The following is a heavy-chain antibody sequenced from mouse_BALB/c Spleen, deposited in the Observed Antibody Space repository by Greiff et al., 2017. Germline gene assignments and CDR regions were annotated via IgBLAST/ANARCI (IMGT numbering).Heavy chain of an antibody. V-gene: IGHV5-12-1*01. CDR2: ISSGGGST. Sequence: EVQLQESGGGLVKPGGSLKLSCAASGFAFSSYDMSWVRQTPEKRLEWVAYISSGGGSTYYPDTVKGRFTISRDNAKNTLYLQMSSLKSEDTAMYYCARDDYERAMDYWGQGTSVTVSS. J-gene: IGHJ4*01. D-gene: IGHD2-4*01. CDR3: ARDDYERAMDY. CDR1: GFAFSSYD.